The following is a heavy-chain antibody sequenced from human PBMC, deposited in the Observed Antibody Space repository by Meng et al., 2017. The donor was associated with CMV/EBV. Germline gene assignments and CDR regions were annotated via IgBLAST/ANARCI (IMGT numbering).Heavy chain of an antibody. Sequence: GESLKISCAASGFIFSDYYMSWIRQAPGKGLEWVSYISSSGSTIYYADSVKGRFTISRDNAKNSLYLQMNSLRAEDTAVYYCARARVPAAIGAINWFDPWGQGTLVTVSS. V-gene: IGHV3-11*01. CDR2: ISSSGSTI. CDR3: ARARVPAAIGAINWFDP. CDR1: GFIFSDYY. D-gene: IGHD2-2*01. J-gene: IGHJ5*02.